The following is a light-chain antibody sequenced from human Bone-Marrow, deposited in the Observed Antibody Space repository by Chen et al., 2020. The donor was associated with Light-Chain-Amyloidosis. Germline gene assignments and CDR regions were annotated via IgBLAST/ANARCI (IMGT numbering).Light chain of an antibody. CDR1: SGSIATNY. CDR3: QSYQGSSQGV. Sequence: NFMLIQPHSVSESPGKTVIISCTRSSGSIATNYVQWYQQRPGSSPTTVIYEDDQRPSGVPDRFSGSTDRSSNSASLTISGLKTEDEADYCCQSYQGSSQGVFGGGTKLTVL. V-gene: IGLV6-57*01. J-gene: IGLJ3*02. CDR2: EDD.